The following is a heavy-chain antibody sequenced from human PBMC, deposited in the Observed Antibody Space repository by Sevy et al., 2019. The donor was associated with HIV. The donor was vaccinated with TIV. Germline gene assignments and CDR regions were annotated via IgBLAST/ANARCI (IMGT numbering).Heavy chain of an antibody. D-gene: IGHD3-3*01. V-gene: IGHV3-15*01. CDR2: IKSKTDGGTT. CDR3: TTEWHEIFGVVNDY. CDR1: GFTFSNAW. J-gene: IGHJ4*02. Sequence: GGSLRLSCAASGFTFSNAWMSWVRQAPGKGLEWVGRIKSKTDGGTTDYAAPVKGRFTILRDDSKNTRYLQMNSLKTEDTAVYYCTTEWHEIFGVVNDYWGQGTLVTVSS.